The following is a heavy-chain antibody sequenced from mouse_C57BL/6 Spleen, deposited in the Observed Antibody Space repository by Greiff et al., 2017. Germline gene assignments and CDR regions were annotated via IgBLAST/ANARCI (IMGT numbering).Heavy chain of an antibody. Sequence: VQLQQPGAELVKPGASVKLSCKASGYTFTSYWMHWVKQRPGQGLEWIGMIHPNSGSTNYNEKFKSKATLTVDKSSSTAYMQLSSLTSEDSAVYYCARQVYDGYYVAYWGQGTLVTVSA. D-gene: IGHD2-3*01. J-gene: IGHJ3*01. CDR3: ARQVYDGYYVAY. CDR2: IHPNSGST. CDR1: GYTFTSYW. V-gene: IGHV1-64*01.